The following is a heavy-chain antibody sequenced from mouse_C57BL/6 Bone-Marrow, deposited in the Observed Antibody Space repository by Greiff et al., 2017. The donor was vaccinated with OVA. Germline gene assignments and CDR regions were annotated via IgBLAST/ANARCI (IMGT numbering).Heavy chain of an antibody. Sequence: EVHLVESGGGLVKPGGSLKLSCAASGFTFSSYAMSWVRQTPEKRLEWVATISDGGSYTYYPDNVKGRFTISRDNAKNNLYLQMSHLKSEDTAMYYCAKTTVVATRYFDVWGTGTTVAVSS. CDR2: ISDGGSYT. CDR1: GFTFSSYA. V-gene: IGHV5-4*01. D-gene: IGHD1-1*01. CDR3: AKTTVVATRYFDV. J-gene: IGHJ1*03.